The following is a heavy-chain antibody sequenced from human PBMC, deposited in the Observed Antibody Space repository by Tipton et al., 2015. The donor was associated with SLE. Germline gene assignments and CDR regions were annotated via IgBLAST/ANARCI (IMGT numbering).Heavy chain of an antibody. CDR2: IYYSGST. CDR1: GGSIISGNYY. CDR3: ARLGTGIFDY. Sequence: TLSLTCTVSGGSIISGNYYWSWIRQPPGKGLEWIGYIYYSGSTNYNPSLKSRVTISVDTSKNQFSLKLSSVTAADTAVYYCARLGTGIFDYWGQGTLVTVSS. J-gene: IGHJ4*02. D-gene: IGHD1-1*01. V-gene: IGHV4-61*01.